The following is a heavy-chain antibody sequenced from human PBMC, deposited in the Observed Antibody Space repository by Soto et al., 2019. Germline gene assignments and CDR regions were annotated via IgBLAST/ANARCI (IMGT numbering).Heavy chain of an antibody. CDR1: GYIFVNYG. J-gene: IGHJ6*02. CDR3: VMVDNYVTPTPQDV. D-gene: IGHD3-16*01. CDR2: ISPYTGNT. Sequence: QVQLVQSGDDVKKPGASVKVSCKASGYIFVNYGIAWVRQAPGQGLEWMGWISPYTGNTHSATKIQGRLTMTTDTSTSTAYMDLGSLTSDYTAVYYCVMVDNYVTPTPQDVWGQGTTVTVSS. V-gene: IGHV1-18*01.